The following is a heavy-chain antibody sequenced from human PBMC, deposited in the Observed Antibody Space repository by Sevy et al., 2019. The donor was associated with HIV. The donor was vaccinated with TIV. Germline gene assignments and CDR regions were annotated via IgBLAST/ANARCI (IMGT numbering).Heavy chain of an antibody. CDR2: LYITETT. Sequence: GGSLRLSCAASGLSVSSNFMSWVRQAPGKGLEWGSVLYITETTYYADSVKGRFTISRDNSKNTLYLQMSSLRAEDTAVYYCARGKHVSGYYGSFDYWGLGTLVTVSS. CDR1: GLSVSSNF. CDR3: ARGKHVSGYYGSFDY. D-gene: IGHD5-12*01. J-gene: IGHJ4*02. V-gene: IGHV3-53*01.